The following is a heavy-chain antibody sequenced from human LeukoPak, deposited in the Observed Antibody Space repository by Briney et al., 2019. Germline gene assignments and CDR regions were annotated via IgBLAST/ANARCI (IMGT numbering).Heavy chain of an antibody. CDR1: GGSISDYY. CDR2: LYYSGST. J-gene: IGHJ6*03. D-gene: IGHD3-3*01. V-gene: IGHV4-59*01. Sequence: SETLSITCTVSGGSISDYYWNWIRQPPGKGLYWIGYLYYSGSTTYNPSLKSRVTMSVDTAKNQFSLIVRSVTAADTAVYYCARGDFCSKSNCYLRPMDVWGKGTTVSVSS. CDR3: ARGDFCSKSNCYLRPMDV.